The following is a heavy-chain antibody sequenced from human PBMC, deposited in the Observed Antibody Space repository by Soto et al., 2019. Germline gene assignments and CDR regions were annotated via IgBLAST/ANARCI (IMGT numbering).Heavy chain of an antibody. J-gene: IGHJ4*02. D-gene: IGHD6-19*01. Sequence: ASVKVSCKASGYTFTRYGISWVRQAPGQGLEWMGWISANNGKTNYAQKLQGRVTMSTDTSTSTAYMELRSLRSDDTAVYYCARDLGSNIAVPNYWGQGTLVTVSS. V-gene: IGHV1-18*01. CDR3: ARDLGSNIAVPNY. CDR2: ISANNGKT. CDR1: GYTFTRYG.